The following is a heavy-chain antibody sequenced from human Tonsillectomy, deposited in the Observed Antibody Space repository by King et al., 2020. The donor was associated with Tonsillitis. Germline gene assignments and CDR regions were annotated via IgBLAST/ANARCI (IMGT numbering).Heavy chain of an antibody. D-gene: IGHD1-7*01. CDR1: GFTFSSYS. CDR2: IRSSSTYI. V-gene: IGHV3-21*01. CDR3: ATELPLDY. J-gene: IGHJ4*02. Sequence: VQLVESGGGLVKPGGSLRLSCAASGFTFSSYSMNWVRQAPGKGLEWVSSIRSSSTYIYTADSVKGRFTISRDNAKNSLYLQMNSLRAEDTAVYYCATELPLDYWGQGTLVTVSS.